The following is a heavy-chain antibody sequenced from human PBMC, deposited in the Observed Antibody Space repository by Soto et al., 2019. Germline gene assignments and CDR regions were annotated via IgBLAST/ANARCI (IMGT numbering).Heavy chain of an antibody. J-gene: IGHJ3*02. CDR3: ARDSSGSDAFDI. V-gene: IGHV3-21*01. CDR1: GFTFSSYS. CDR2: ISSSSSYI. Sequence: EVQLVESGGGLVKPGGSLRLSCAASGFTFSSYSMNWVRQAPGKGLEWVSSISSSSSYIYYADSVKGRFTISRDNAQNSLYLQMNSLRAEDTAVYYCARDSSGSDAFDIWGQGTMVTVSS. D-gene: IGHD6-19*01.